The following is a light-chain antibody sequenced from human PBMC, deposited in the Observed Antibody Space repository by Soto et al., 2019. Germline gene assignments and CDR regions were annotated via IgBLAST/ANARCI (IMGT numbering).Light chain of an antibody. V-gene: IGLV2-14*03. CDR2: DVS. Sequence: QSALTQPASVSGSPGQSITISCTGTSSDVGAYNFVPWYQHHPGKAPKLMIYDVSNRPSGVSNRFSGSKSGNTASLTISGLQAEDEADYYCSSYTSSSYVVFGGGTKVTVL. CDR3: SSYTSSSYVV. CDR1: SSDVGAYNF. J-gene: IGLJ2*01.